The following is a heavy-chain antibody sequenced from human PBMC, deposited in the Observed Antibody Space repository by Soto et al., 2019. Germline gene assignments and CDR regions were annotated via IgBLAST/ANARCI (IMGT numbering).Heavy chain of an antibody. D-gene: IGHD3-22*01. CDR1: GGTFSSYA. CDR3: ARIYYYDSSALEY. CDR2: MIPIFGTE. J-gene: IGHJ4*02. Sequence: GASVKVSCKASGGTFSSYAISWVRPAPGQGREWMGWMIPIFGTENYAQKFQGRVTITTDETTSKAYMELSSLRSEDTAVYYCARIYYYDSSALEYWGQGTLVTVSS. V-gene: IGHV1-69*05.